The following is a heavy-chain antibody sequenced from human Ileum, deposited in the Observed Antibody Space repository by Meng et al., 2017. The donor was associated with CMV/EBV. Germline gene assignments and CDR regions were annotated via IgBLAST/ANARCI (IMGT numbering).Heavy chain of an antibody. CDR3: ASDGTAATREREYDF. J-gene: IGHJ4*02. CDR2: IGSSSGDT. V-gene: IGHV1-2*02. Sequence: QGHLVQSVGGLGTTGPAAKVDCTASGYSFTDYDMHWVRQAPGPGREWVGWIGSSSGDTLYAQKSQGRVTMTREKTINTVYMEMPRLKSDDAAVYYCASDGTAATREREYDFWGQGTLVTVSS. D-gene: IGHD6-6*01. CDR1: GYSFTDYD.